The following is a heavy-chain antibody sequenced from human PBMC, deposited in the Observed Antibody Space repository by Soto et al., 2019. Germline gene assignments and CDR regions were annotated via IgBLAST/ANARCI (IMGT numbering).Heavy chain of an antibody. J-gene: IGHJ5*02. Sequence: SETLSLTCAVSGGSISSGGYSWSWIRQPPGKGLEWIGYIYHSGSTYYNPSLKSRVTISVDRSKNQFSLKLSSVTAADTAVYYCARGPIAARRNWFDPWGQGTLVTV. V-gene: IGHV4-30-2*01. D-gene: IGHD6-6*01. CDR2: IYHSGST. CDR1: GGSISSGGYS. CDR3: ARGPIAARRNWFDP.